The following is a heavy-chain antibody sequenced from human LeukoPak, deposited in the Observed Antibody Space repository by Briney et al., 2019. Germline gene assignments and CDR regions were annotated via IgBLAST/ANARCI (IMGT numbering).Heavy chain of an antibody. CDR2: IWYDGSNK. CDR1: GFTFSSYG. Sequence: GGSLRLSCAASGFTFSSYGMHWVRQAPGKGLEWVAVIWYDGSNKYYADSVKGRFTISRDNSKNTLYLQMNSLRAEDTAVYYCAKDKPVGATKGEGYFDYWGQGTLVTVSS. J-gene: IGHJ4*02. CDR3: AKDKPVGATKGEGYFDY. V-gene: IGHV3-33*06. D-gene: IGHD1-26*01.